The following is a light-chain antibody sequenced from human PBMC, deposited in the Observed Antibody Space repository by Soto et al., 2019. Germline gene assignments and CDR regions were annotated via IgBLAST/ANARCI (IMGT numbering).Light chain of an antibody. CDR3: QQYNSWPLT. V-gene: IGKV1-33*01. CDR2: DAS. Sequence: DIQMTQSLPTLSASVGDRVTITCQASQDIGNFLSWYQQKPGKVPKLLIFDASNLETGVPSRFSGSGSGTEFTLTISSLQSEDFAVYYCQQYNSWPLTFGGGTKVEIK. CDR1: QDIGNF. J-gene: IGKJ4*01.